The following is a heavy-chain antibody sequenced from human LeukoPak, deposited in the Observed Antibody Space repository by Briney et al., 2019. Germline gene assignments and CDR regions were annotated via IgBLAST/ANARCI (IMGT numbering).Heavy chain of an antibody. CDR3: AQRSSSKSIYS. CDR2: ISGSGGST. D-gene: IGHD6-6*01. V-gene: IGHV3-23*01. CDR1: GFTFSSNG. J-gene: IGHJ4*02. Sequence: GGSLRLSCAAYGFTFSSNGMSWVRQAPGKGLEWVSGISGSGGSTYYADSVKGRFTVSRDNAKNTLYLQMNSLRAEDTAVYYCAQRSSSKSIYSWGPGTLVTVSS.